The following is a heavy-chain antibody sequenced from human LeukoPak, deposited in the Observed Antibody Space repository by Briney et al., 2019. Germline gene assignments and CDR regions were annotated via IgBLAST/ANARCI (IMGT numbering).Heavy chain of an antibody. Sequence: SETLSLTCAVYGGSFSGYYWSWIRQPPGKGLEWIGEINHSGSTNYNPSLKSRVTISADTSKNQFSLKLSSVTAADTAVYYCARGLMRSGFDYWGQGTLVTVSS. CDR1: GGSFSGYY. J-gene: IGHJ4*02. D-gene: IGHD2-15*01. CDR2: INHSGST. CDR3: ARGLMRSGFDY. V-gene: IGHV4-34*01.